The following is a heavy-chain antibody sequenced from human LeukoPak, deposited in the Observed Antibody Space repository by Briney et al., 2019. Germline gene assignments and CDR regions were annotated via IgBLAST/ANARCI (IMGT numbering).Heavy chain of an antibody. D-gene: IGHD3-10*01. CDR2: IYPGDSDT. CDR1: GYSFTSYW. Sequence: GESLKISCKGSGYSFTSYWIGWVRQMPGKGLEWMGIIYPGDSDTRYSPSSQGQVTISADKSISTAYLQWSSLKASDTAMYYCARPFFYGSGSHYLNYFDYWGQGTLVTVSS. CDR3: ARPFFYGSGSHYLNYFDY. V-gene: IGHV5-51*01. J-gene: IGHJ4*02.